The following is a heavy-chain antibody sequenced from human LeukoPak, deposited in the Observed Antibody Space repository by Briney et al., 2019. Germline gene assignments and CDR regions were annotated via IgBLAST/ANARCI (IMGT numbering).Heavy chain of an antibody. D-gene: IGHD3-3*01. V-gene: IGHV3-23*01. Sequence: PGGSVRLSCAASGFTFSSYAMSWVRQAPGKGLEWVSAISGSGGSTYYADSVKGRFTISRDNSKNTLYLQMNCLRAEDTAVYYCAKLPLGVVIIGMRNYYYYGMDVWGQGTTVTVSS. J-gene: IGHJ6*02. CDR3: AKLPLGVVIIGMRNYYYYGMDV. CDR2: ISGSGGST. CDR1: GFTFSSYA.